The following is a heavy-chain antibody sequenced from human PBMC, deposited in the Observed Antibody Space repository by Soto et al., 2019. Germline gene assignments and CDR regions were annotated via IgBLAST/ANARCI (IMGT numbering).Heavy chain of an antibody. Sequence: GGSLRLSRAASGFTFSGSAMHWVRQASGKGLEWVGRIRSKAKSYATVYAASVKGRFTISRDDSKNTAYLQMNSLKTEDTAVYYCTRLGIAAAGTDYWGQGTLVTVSS. CDR2: IRSKAKSYAT. V-gene: IGHV3-73*01. J-gene: IGHJ4*02. CDR3: TRLGIAAAGTDY. D-gene: IGHD6-13*01. CDR1: GFTFSGSA.